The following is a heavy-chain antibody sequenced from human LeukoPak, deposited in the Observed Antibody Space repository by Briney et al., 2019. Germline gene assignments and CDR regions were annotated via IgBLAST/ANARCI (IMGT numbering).Heavy chain of an antibody. V-gene: IGHV4-30-2*01. D-gene: IGHD2-2*01. CDR3: ARLQYCSGTSCYWFDP. Sequence: SETLSLTCDVSGGSISSGLYSWSWIRQPLGKGLEWIGYIYHTGSTYYSPSLKSRVTISVDTSKNQFSLRLSSVTAADTAVYYCARLQYCSGTSCYWFDPWGQGTLVTVSS. CDR1: GGSISSGLYS. CDR2: IYHTGST. J-gene: IGHJ5*02.